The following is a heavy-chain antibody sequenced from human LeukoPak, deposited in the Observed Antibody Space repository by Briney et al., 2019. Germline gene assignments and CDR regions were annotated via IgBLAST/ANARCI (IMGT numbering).Heavy chain of an antibody. D-gene: IGHD6-13*01. CDR2: IFYSGSP. V-gene: IGHV4-59*08. Sequence: PSETLSLTCTVSGGSISSYYWSWIRQPPGKGLEWIANIFYSGSPNYNPSPKSRVTISFDTSKNQFSLKLSSVTAADTAVYYCARVGHMAAAGTYDYWGQGTLVTVSS. CDR3: ARVGHMAAAGTYDY. J-gene: IGHJ4*02. CDR1: GGSISSYY.